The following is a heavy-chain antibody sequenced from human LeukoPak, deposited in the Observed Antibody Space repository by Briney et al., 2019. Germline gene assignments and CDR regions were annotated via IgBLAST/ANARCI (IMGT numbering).Heavy chain of an antibody. Sequence: GASVKVSCKASGYTFTSYDINWVRQATGQGLEWMGWMNPNSGNTGYAQKFQGRVTMTRNTSISTAYMELSSLRSEDTAVYHCARVVVAATGLDYWGQGTLVTVSS. J-gene: IGHJ4*02. CDR1: GYTFTSYD. V-gene: IGHV1-8*01. CDR2: MNPNSGNT. D-gene: IGHD2-15*01. CDR3: ARVVVAATGLDY.